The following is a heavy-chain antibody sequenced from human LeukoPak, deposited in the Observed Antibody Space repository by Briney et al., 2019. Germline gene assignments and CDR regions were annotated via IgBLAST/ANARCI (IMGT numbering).Heavy chain of an antibody. Sequence: SETLSLTCTVSGGSISSHYWSWIRQPPGKGLEWIGYIYYSGSTNYNPSLKSRVTISVDTSKNQFPLKLSSVTAADTAVYYCARDRLGYCSSTSCYGYAFDIWGQGTMVTVSS. V-gene: IGHV4-59*11. CDR3: ARDRLGYCSSTSCYGYAFDI. J-gene: IGHJ3*02. CDR1: GGSISSHY. CDR2: IYYSGST. D-gene: IGHD2-2*01.